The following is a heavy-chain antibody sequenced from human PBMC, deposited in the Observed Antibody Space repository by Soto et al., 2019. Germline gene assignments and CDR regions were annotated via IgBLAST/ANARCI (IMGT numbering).Heavy chain of an antibody. CDR1: GVTFSNYA. CDR3: AKQRADYGSGADTFYFDS. V-gene: IGHV3-23*01. Sequence: PGGSLRLSCTVSGVTFSNYAMNWVRQAPGKGLEWVSSLSGSCGTTYYADSVKGRFIISRDNSKNTLYLLMNSLRAEDTALYYCAKQRADYGSGADTFYFDSWGQGALVTVSS. CDR2: LSGSCGTT. D-gene: IGHD3-10*01. J-gene: IGHJ4*02.